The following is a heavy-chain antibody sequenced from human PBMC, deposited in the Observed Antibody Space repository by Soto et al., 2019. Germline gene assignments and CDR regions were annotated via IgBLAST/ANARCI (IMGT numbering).Heavy chain of an antibody. J-gene: IGHJ6*02. D-gene: IGHD3-3*01. CDR3: ARGARVRGMDA. CDR2: INHSGST. V-gene: IGHV4-34*01. Sequence: PSETLSLTCAVYGGSFSGYYWSWIRQPPGKGLEWIGEINHSGSTNYNPSLKSRVTISVDTSKNQFSLKLSSVTAADTAVYYCARGARVRGMDAWGQGTTVTVSS. CDR1: GGSFSGYY.